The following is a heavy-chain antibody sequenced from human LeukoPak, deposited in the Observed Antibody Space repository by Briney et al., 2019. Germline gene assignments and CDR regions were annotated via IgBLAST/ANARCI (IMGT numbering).Heavy chain of an antibody. D-gene: IGHD3-16*01. Sequence: ASVKVSCKASGYAFTTYDISWVRQATGQGLEWMGWMNPNSGNTGYAQKFQGRVTMTRNTSISTAYMELSSLRSEDTAVYYCARSPFGGGIDYWGQGTLVTVSS. CDR2: MNPNSGNT. CDR3: ARSPFGGGIDY. V-gene: IGHV1-8*02. J-gene: IGHJ4*02. CDR1: GYAFTTYD.